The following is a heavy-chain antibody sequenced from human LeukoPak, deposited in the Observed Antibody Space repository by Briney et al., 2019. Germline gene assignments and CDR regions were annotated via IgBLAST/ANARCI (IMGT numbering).Heavy chain of an antibody. CDR2: ISGSGGST. CDR1: GFTFSSYA. J-gene: IGHJ6*02. V-gene: IGHV3-23*01. CDR3: AKAISLGYCSGGSCYSAYYYYGMDV. Sequence: PGGSLRLSCAASGFTFSSYAMSWVRQAPGKGLEWVSAISGSGGSTYYADSVKGRFTISRDNSKNTLYLQMNSLRAEDTAVYYCAKAISLGYCSGGSCYSAYYYYGMDVWGQGTTVTVSS. D-gene: IGHD2-15*01.